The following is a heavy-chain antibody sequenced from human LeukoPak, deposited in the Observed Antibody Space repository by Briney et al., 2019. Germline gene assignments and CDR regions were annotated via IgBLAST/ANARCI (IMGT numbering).Heavy chain of an antibody. J-gene: IGHJ4*02. Sequence: SETLSLTCTVSGDSISSSSYYWGWIRQPPGKGLEWIGNFYYGVNTYYNPSLKGRITISVDTSKNQLSLRLSFVATADTAVYFCARGQNSGSATGVYFGNWGQGTEVIVSS. D-gene: IGHD5-12*01. V-gene: IGHV4-39*07. CDR3: ARGQNSGSATGVYFGN. CDR2: FYYGVNT. CDR1: GDSISSSSYY.